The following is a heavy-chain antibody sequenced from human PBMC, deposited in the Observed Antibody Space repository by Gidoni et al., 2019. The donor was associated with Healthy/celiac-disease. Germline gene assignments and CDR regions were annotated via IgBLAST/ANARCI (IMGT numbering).Heavy chain of an antibody. Sequence: QVQLVPSGAVVTKPGASVKVSCKASGYTSPGYDMHWGRQAPGQGLAWMGWICPNSGGTNYEQKFQGRVTMTRDTSISTAYMELSRLRSDDTAVYYCARGSYYDSSGYYFGYWGQGTLVTVSS. D-gene: IGHD3-22*01. CDR3: ARGSYYDSSGYYFGY. J-gene: IGHJ4*02. V-gene: IGHV1-2*02. CDR2: ICPNSGGT. CDR1: GYTSPGYD.